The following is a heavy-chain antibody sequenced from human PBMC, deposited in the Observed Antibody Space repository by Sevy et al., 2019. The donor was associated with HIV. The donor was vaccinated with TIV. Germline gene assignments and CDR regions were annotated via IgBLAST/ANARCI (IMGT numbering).Heavy chain of an antibody. CDR2: ISYDGSNK. Sequence: GGSLRLSCAASGFTFSSYAMHWVRQAPGKGLEWVAVISYDGSNKYYADSVKGRFTISRDNSKNTLYLQMNSLRAEDTAVYYCAGELGPYQLLVYYYYGMDVWGQGTTVTVSS. J-gene: IGHJ6*02. CDR1: GFTFSSYA. V-gene: IGHV3-30-3*01. CDR3: AGELGPYQLLVYYYYGMDV. D-gene: IGHD2-2*01.